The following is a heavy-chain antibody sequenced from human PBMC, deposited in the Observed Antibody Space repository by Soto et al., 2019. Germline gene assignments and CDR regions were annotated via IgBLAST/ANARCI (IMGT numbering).Heavy chain of an antibody. CDR1: GGSISSSNW. Sequence: PSETLSLTCAVSGGSISSSNWWSWVRQPPGKGLEWIGEIYHSGSTNYNPSLKSRVTISVDKSKNQFPLKLSSVTAADTAVYYCARDSRSSQNYYFDYRGQGTLVTVSS. V-gene: IGHV4-4*02. D-gene: IGHD6-6*01. CDR3: ARDSRSSQNYYFDY. J-gene: IGHJ4*02. CDR2: IYHSGST.